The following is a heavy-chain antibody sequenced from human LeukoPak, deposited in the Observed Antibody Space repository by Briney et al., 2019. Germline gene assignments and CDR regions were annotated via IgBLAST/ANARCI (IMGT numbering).Heavy chain of an antibody. D-gene: IGHD2-15*01. CDR2: IYYSGST. CDR3: AASGYCSGGSCYSSLWFDP. Sequence: RPSETLSLTCTVSGGSISSYYWSWIRQPPGKGLEWIGYIYYSGSTNYNPSLKSRVTISVDTSKNQFSLKLSSVTAADTAVYYCAASGYCSGGSCYSSLWFDPWGQGTLVTVSS. J-gene: IGHJ5*02. V-gene: IGHV4-59*08. CDR1: GGSISSYY.